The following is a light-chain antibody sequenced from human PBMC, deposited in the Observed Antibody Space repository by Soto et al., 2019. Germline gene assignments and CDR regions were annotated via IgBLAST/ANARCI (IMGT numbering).Light chain of an antibody. Sequence: EIVLTQSPATLSLSPGERATLSCRASKSVSSYLAWYQQKPGQAPRLLIYDASNRATGIPARFSGSGSGTDFTLTISSLVSEDFAVYYCQQRSNWPPFTFGGGTKVEIK. J-gene: IGKJ4*01. CDR2: DAS. CDR3: QQRSNWPPFT. V-gene: IGKV3-11*01. CDR1: KSVSSY.